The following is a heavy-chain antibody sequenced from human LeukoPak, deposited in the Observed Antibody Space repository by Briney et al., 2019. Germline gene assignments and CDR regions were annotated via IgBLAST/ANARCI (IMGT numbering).Heavy chain of an antibody. CDR2: VYKSGST. V-gene: IGHV4-38-2*01. D-gene: IGHD2-2*01. J-gene: IGHJ4*02. Sequence: SETLSLTCDVSGYSISSGHYWGWIRQSPGKGLEWIASVYKSGSTYFKSSLKSRVTISLDTPKNQFSLTLNSVTAADTAVYYCARHVYGRHQLQAYHFDYWGQGILVTVSS. CDR1: GYSISSGHY. CDR3: ARHVYGRHQLQAYHFDY.